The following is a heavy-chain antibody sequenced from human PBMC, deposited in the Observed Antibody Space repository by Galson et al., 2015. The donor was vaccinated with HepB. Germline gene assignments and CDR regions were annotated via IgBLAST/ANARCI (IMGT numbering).Heavy chain of an antibody. CDR1: GFIFGDYA. CDR3: ARDSQGQLLYGYVYYHMDL. Sequence: SLRLSCASSGFIFGDYALSWFRQAPGKGLEWISYISGSSRTIYYADSVRGRFTISRDNAKNSLYLQMNSLRDGDTAVYYCARDSQGQLLYGYVYYHMDLWGKGTTVTVSS. D-gene: IGHD5-18*01. CDR2: ISGSSRTI. V-gene: IGHV3-48*02. J-gene: IGHJ6*03.